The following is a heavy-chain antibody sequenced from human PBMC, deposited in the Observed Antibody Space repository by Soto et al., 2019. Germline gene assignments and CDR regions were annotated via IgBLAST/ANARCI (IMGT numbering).Heavy chain of an antibody. Sequence: QPGGSLRLSCTASGVNLRNYWMHWVRQAPGKGLEWVSAISGSGGSTYYADSVKGRFTISRDNSKNTLYLQMNSLRAEDTAVYYCAKVPGVQESRAYYYGSGSSNWFDPWGQGTLVTVSS. D-gene: IGHD3-10*01. CDR3: AKVPGVQESRAYYYGSGSSNWFDP. V-gene: IGHV3-23*01. CDR2: ISGSGGST. CDR1: GVNLRNYW. J-gene: IGHJ5*02.